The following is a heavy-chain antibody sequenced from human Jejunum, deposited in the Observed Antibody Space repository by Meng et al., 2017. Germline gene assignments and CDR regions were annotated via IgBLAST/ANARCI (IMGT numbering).Heavy chain of an antibody. D-gene: IGHD5-18*01. J-gene: IGHJ5*01. CDR1: GFSFSTYA. CDR2: ISDSGGRI. CDR3: AKGGYSFGYNDF. V-gene: IGHV3-23*01. Sequence: GESLKISCAASGFSFSTYAMSWIRQAPGKGLEWVSVISDSGGRIFYADSVRGRFTISRDNSKSTVYLQMDGLRAEDTAVYYCAKGGYSFGYNDFWGHGTLVTVSS.